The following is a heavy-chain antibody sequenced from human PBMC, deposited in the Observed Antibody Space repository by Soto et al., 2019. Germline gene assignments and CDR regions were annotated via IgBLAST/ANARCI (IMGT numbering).Heavy chain of an antibody. V-gene: IGHV4-59*08. J-gene: IGHJ4*02. D-gene: IGHD4-4*01. CDR1: GGSISSYY. Sequence: QVQLQESGPGLVKPSETLSLTCTVSGGSISSYYWRWIRQPPGKGLEWIGYIYYSGSTNYNPPLKMRVNISVDTSKNHFSLKLSSVTAADTAVYYCARHVDQGATVFLFGYCGQGTLVTFSS. CDR2: IYYSGST. CDR3: ARHVDQGATVFLFGY.